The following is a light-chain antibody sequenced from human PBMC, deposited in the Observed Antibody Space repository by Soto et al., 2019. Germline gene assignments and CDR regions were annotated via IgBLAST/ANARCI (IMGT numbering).Light chain of an antibody. CDR3: QQRSNWPLT. Sequence: EIASTQSPATLSMSPGERATLSCRASQSVSSYLAWYQQKPGQAPRLLIYDASNRATGIPARFSGSGSGTDFTLTISSLEPEDFAVYYCQQRSNWPLTFGGGTKVDIK. CDR2: DAS. CDR1: QSVSSY. V-gene: IGKV3-11*01. J-gene: IGKJ4*01.